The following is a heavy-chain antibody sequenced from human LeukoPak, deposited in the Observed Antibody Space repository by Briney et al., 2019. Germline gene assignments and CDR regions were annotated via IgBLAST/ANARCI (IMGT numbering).Heavy chain of an antibody. Sequence: GGSLRLSCAASGFNFRDHWMDWVRQAPGKGLEWVGHIKTDGSETYYLDSLRGRFSISRDNTNNALYLQMNSLRVEDTAVYCCVKNNGWFHLAQWGQGTLVTVSS. J-gene: IGHJ4*02. V-gene: IGHV3-7*03. CDR1: GFNFRDHW. CDR2: IKTDGSET. CDR3: VKNNGWFHLAQ. D-gene: IGHD6-19*01.